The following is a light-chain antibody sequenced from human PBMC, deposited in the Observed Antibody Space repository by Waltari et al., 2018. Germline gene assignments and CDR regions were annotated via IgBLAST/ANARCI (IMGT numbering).Light chain of an antibody. CDR1: QSVSSSY. J-gene: IGKJ1*01. CDR2: GAS. Sequence: EIVLTQSPGTLSLSPGERATLSCRASQSVSSSYLAWYQQKPGQAPRLLIDGASSRATGIPDRFSGSGSGTDFTLTISRLEPEDFAVYYCQQYGSSIWTFGQGKEVEIK. CDR3: QQYGSSIWT. V-gene: IGKV3-20*01.